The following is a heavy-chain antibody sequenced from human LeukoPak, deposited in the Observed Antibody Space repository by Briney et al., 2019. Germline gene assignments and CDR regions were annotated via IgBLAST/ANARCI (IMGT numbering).Heavy chain of an antibody. V-gene: IGHV4-34*01. J-gene: IGHJ4*02. Sequence: PSETLSLTCAVYGESFSGYYWTWIRQPPEKGLEWIGQINHSGSTNYNPSLKSRVTISVATSKNQFSLNLNSVTAADTAVYYCARRGSTGTTTVDYWGQGTLVTVSS. CDR3: ARRGSTGTTTVDY. D-gene: IGHD1-1*01. CDR1: GESFSGYY. CDR2: INHSGST.